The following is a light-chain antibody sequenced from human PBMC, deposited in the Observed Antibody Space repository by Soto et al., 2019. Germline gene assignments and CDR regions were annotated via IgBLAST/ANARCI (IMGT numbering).Light chain of an antibody. CDR1: QSISSN. V-gene: IGKV3-15*01. CDR3: QQRSNWPRT. J-gene: IGKJ1*01. CDR2: GAS. Sequence: EIVMTQSPATLSVSPGERATLSCRASQSISSNLARYQQKPGQAPRLLIYGASTRATGIPARFSGSGSGTGFTLTISSLQSEDFAVYYCQQRSNWPRTFGQGTKVDIK.